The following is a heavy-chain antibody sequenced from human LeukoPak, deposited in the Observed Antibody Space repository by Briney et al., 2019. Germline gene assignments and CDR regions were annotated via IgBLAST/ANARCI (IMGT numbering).Heavy chain of an antibody. J-gene: IGHJ4*02. D-gene: IGHD3-10*01. CDR1: GFTFDDYA. Sequence: PGGSLRLSCAASGFTFDDYAMHWVRQAPGKGLEWVSGISWNSGSIGYADSVKGRFTISRDNAKNSLYLQMNSLRAEDTALYYCAKDKNYYGSGSDFDYWGQGTLVTVSS. CDR3: AKDKNYYGSGSDFDY. CDR2: ISWNSGSI. V-gene: IGHV3-9*01.